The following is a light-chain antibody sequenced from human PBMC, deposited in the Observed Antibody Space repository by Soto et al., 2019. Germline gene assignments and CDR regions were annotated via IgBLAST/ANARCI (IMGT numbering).Light chain of an antibody. CDR3: QQYNNWPPRGT. V-gene: IGKV3-15*01. Sequence: EILMTQSPATLSVSPGERATLSCRASQSVSSKLAWYQQKPGQAPRLLIYGASTRATGIPARFSGSGSGTEFTLTISSLQSEDFAVYFCQQYNNWPPRGTFGQGTKVEIK. CDR1: QSVSSK. J-gene: IGKJ1*01. CDR2: GAS.